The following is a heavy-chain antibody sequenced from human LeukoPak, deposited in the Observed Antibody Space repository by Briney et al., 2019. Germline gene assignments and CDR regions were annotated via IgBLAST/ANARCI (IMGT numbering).Heavy chain of an antibody. V-gene: IGHV3-15*07. Sequence: GGSLRLSCAASGFTFSNASMNWVRQAPGKGLEWVGRIKSKTDGGTTDYAAPVKGRFTISRDDSKNTLYLQMNSLKTEDTAVYYCTTLDTAMVAFDYWGQGTLVTVSS. CDR2: IKSKTDGGTT. CDR3: TTLDTAMVAFDY. CDR1: GFTFSNAS. J-gene: IGHJ4*02. D-gene: IGHD5-18*01.